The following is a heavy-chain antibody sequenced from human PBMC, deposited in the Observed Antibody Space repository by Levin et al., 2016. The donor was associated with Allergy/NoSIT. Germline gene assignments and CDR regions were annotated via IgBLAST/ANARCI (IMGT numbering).Heavy chain of an antibody. D-gene: IGHD3-16*01. Sequence: SVKVSCKASGGTFSSYAISWVRQAPGQGLEWMGGIIPIFGTANYAQKFQGRVTITADESTSTAYMELSSLRSEDTAVYYCASSGMGEPGADGVDYWGQGTLVTVSS. J-gene: IGHJ4*02. CDR2: IIPIFGTA. CDR3: ASSGMGEPGADGVDY. CDR1: GGTFSSYA. V-gene: IGHV1-69*13.